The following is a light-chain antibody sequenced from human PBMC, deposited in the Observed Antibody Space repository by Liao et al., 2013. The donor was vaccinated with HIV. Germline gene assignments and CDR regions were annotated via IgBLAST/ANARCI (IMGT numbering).Light chain of an antibody. Sequence: SYELTQPPSVSVSPGQTASVTCSGHRLGDKFACWYQQKPGQSPLLVMYQDDKRPSGIPERFSGSNSGNTATLTISGTQATDEADYYCQVWDSNSDHVLFGGGTKLTVL. CDR1: RLGDKF. V-gene: IGLV3-1*01. J-gene: IGLJ2*01. CDR2: QDD. CDR3: QVWDSNSDHVL.